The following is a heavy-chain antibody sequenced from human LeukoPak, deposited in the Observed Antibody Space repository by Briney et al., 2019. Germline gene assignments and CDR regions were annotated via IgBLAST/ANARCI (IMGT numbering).Heavy chain of an antibody. CDR2: VYYTGST. CDR3: ARHVGDYFDS. CDR1: GGSVDTFY. J-gene: IGHJ4*02. Sequence: PSETLSLTCSVSGGSVDTFYWTWIRQPPGKGLDWLGHVYYTGSTNYNSSLQDRISISIDMSKNQFSLTLTSVTAADTAFYYCARHVGDYFDSWGQGILVTVSS. D-gene: IGHD1-26*01. V-gene: IGHV4-59*08.